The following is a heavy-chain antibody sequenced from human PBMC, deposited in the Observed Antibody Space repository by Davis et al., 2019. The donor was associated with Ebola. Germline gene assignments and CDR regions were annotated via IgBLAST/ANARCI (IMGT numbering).Heavy chain of an antibody. Sequence: AASVKVSCKASGYTFTSYGISWVRQAPGQGLEWMGWISAYNGKTNYAQKLQGRVTMTTDTSTSTVYMELSSLRSEDTAVYYCASAGMTTYTLGLKYYYYYGMDVWGQGTTVTVSS. CDR3: ASAGMTTYTLGLKYYYYYGMDV. J-gene: IGHJ6*02. CDR2: ISAYNGKT. CDR1: GYTFTSYG. D-gene: IGHD4-17*01. V-gene: IGHV1-18*01.